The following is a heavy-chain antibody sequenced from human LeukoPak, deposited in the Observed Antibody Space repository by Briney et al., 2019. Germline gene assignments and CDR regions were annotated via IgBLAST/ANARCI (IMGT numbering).Heavy chain of an antibody. CDR1: GGSFSVYY. CDR3: ARGNLLSAFDI. CDR2: INHSGST. D-gene: IGHD2-15*01. J-gene: IGHJ3*02. V-gene: IGHV4-34*01. Sequence: AETLSLTCAVYGGSFSVYYWSWIRQPPGKGREWLGEINHSGSTNSNPSLKSRVHISVDTSKNQFSLKLSSVTVADTAVYYCARGNLLSAFDIWRQGTMVTVSS.